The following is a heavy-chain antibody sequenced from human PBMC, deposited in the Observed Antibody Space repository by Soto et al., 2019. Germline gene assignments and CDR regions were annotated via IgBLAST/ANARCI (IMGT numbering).Heavy chain of an antibody. Sequence: QVQLQESGPGLVKPSQTLSLTCTVSGGSISSGDYYWSWIRQHPGKGLEWIGYIYYSGYTYYKPSLWSRLSISRDTSKNQFSLELTSVTAADTAVYYCARGEKTVMLTHWGQGTLVTVSS. CDR2: IYYSGYT. V-gene: IGHV4-31*03. CDR3: ARGEKTVMLTH. CDR1: GGSISSGDYY. J-gene: IGHJ4*02. D-gene: IGHD3-16*01.